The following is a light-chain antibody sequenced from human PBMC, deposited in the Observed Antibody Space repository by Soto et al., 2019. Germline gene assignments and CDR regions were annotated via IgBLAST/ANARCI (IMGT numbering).Light chain of an antibody. CDR3: ISYTSSSTHYV. Sequence: QSALTQPASVSGSPGQSITISCTGTSSDVGGYNYVSWYQQHPGKAPKLMIYEVSNRPSRVSNRFSGSKSGNTASLTISGLQAEDEAHYYCISYTSSSTHYVFGTGTKVTVL. CDR2: EVS. J-gene: IGLJ1*01. CDR1: SSDVGGYNY. V-gene: IGLV2-14*01.